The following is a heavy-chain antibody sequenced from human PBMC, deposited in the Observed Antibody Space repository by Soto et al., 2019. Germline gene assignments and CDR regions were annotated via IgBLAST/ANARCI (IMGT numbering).Heavy chain of an antibody. J-gene: IGHJ5*02. V-gene: IGHV4-59*01. CDR2: IYYSGST. Sequence: SETLSLTCTVSGGSISSYYWSWIRQPPGKGLEWIGYIYYSGSTNYNPSLKSRVTISVDTSKNQFSLKLSSVTAADTAVYYCARETYSSSYGWFDPWGQGTLVTVSS. CDR1: GGSISSYY. D-gene: IGHD6-6*01. CDR3: ARETYSSSYGWFDP.